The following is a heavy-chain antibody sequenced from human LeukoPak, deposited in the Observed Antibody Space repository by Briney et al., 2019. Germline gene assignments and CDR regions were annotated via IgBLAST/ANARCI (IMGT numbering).Heavy chain of an antibody. V-gene: IGHV3-33*01. CDR3: ARERRDGYNYGGFDY. CDR1: GFTFSSYG. Sequence: GGSLRLSCAASGFTFSSYGMHWVRRAPGKGLEWVAVIWYDGSNKYYADSVKGRFTISRDNSKNTLYLQMSSLRAEDTAVYYCARERRDGYNYGGFDYWGQGTLVTVSS. D-gene: IGHD5-24*01. J-gene: IGHJ4*02. CDR2: IWYDGSNK.